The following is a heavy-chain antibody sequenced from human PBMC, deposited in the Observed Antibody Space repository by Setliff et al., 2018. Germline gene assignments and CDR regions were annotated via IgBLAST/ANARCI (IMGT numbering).Heavy chain of an antibody. D-gene: IGHD5-18*01. J-gene: IGHJ6*02. CDR3: ARVDDGGYPDFYYYYGMDV. Sequence: SETLSLTCTVSGYSISSGHYWGWIRQPPGKGLEWIGSISHSGSTYYNPSLRSRVTISVDTSKNQFSLKLSSVTAADTAVYYCARVDDGGYPDFYYYYGMDVWGQGTTVTVSS. V-gene: IGHV4-38-2*02. CDR1: GYSISSGHY. CDR2: ISHSGST.